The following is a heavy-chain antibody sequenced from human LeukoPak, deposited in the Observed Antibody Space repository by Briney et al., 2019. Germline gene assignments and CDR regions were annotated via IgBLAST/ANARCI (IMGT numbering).Heavy chain of an antibody. CDR2: INPNGGGT. V-gene: IGHV1-2*02. J-gene: IGHJ4*02. D-gene: IGHD2-15*01. Sequence: VASVKVSCKASGYTFTGYYTHWVRQAPGQGLELMGWINPNGGGTNYAHKFQGRVTMTRDTSISTAYMELSSLRSDDTAVYYCARVGYCSGGSCPYYFDLWGQGTLVTVSS. CDR1: GYTFTGYY. CDR3: ARVGYCSGGSCPYYFDL.